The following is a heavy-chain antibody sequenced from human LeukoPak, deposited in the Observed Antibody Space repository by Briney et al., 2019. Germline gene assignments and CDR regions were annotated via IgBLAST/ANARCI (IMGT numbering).Heavy chain of an antibody. CDR1: GGSISSSSYY. CDR2: INHSGST. Sequence: TSETLSLTCTVSGGSISSSSYYWGWIRQPPGKGLEWIGSINHSGSTNYNPSLKSRVTISVDTSKNQFSLKLSSVTAADTAVYYCARGGGIAAARKAEYFQHWGQGTLVTVSS. CDR3: ARGGGIAAARKAEYFQH. D-gene: IGHD6-13*01. V-gene: IGHV4-39*07. J-gene: IGHJ1*01.